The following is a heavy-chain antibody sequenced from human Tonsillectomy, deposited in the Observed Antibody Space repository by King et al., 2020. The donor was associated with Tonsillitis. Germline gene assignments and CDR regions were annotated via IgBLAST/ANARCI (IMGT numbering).Heavy chain of an antibody. V-gene: IGHV4-4*07. CDR3: ARDVVPIVGTTVFDY. CDR2: CYISGDT. Sequence: QLQESGPGLVKPSETLSLTCTVSGGSINSYYWNWIRQSAGKGLEWIGRCYISGDTNYNPSLKGRVTMSVDTSKNQCSLKLSSVTAADTAVYYCARDVVPIVGTTVFDYWGQGTLVTVSS. J-gene: IGHJ4*02. D-gene: IGHD1-26*01. CDR1: GGSINSYY.